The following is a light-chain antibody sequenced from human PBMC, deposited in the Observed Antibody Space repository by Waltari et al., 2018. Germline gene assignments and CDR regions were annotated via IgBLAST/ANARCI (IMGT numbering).Light chain of an antibody. J-gene: IGKJ4*01. CDR1: QDISNY. CDR3: QQGLT. Sequence: DIHMTQSPSSLSPPLADRVTITCQASQDISNYLNWYQQKPGKAPKLLIYDASNLETGVPSRFSGSGSGTDFTFTISSLQPEDIATYYCQQGLTFGGGTKVEIK. V-gene: IGKV1-33*01. CDR2: DAS.